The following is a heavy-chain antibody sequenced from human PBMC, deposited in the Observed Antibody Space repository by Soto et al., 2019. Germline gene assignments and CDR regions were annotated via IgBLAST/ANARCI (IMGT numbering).Heavy chain of an antibody. J-gene: IGHJ4*02. V-gene: IGHV3-23*01. D-gene: IGHD5-12*01. CDR2: ISGSGGST. Sequence: GGSLRLSCAASGFTFSSYAMSWVRQAPGKGLEWVSAISGSGGSTYYADSVKGRFTISRDNSKNTLYLEMNSLKAEEAAVYYCAKDNTLDNIVATPDDYWGQGTLVTVSS. CDR1: GFTFSSYA. CDR3: AKDNTLDNIVATPDDY.